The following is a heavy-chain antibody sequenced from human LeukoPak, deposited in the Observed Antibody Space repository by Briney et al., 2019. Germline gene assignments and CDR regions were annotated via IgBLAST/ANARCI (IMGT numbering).Heavy chain of an antibody. Sequence: GSLRLSCAASGFTFSSNWMHWVRQAPGKGLVWVSRISRDGSSTSYADSVKGRFTISRDNAKNTLYLQMNSVRAEDTAVYYCARVDYGDYVAAVDLWGQGTMVTV. J-gene: IGHJ3*01. V-gene: IGHV3-74*01. CDR1: GFTFSSNW. CDR3: ARVDYGDYVAAVDL. D-gene: IGHD4-17*01. CDR2: ISRDGSST.